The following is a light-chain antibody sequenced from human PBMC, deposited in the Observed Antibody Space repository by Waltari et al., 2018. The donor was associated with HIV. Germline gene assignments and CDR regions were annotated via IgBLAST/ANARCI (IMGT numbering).Light chain of an antibody. CDR2: DVS. J-gene: IGLJ3*02. Sequence: QSALTQPASVSGSPGQSITISCTGTSSDVGGYNYVSWYHQHPGKAPKLMIYDVSNRPSGVSNRFSCSKSGNTASLTISGLQAEDEADYYCSSYTSSSTLEVFGGGTKLTVL. CDR3: SSYTSSSTLEV. CDR1: SSDVGGYNY. V-gene: IGLV2-14*03.